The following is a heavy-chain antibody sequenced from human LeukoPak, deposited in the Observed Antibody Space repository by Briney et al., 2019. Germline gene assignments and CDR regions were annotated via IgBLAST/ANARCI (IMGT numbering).Heavy chain of an antibody. CDR2: IIPIFGTA. V-gene: IGHV1-69*01. D-gene: IGHD3-10*01. Sequence: SVKVSCKASGGTFSSHAISWVRQAPGQGLEWMGGIIPIFGTANYAQKFQGRVTITADESTSTAYMELSSLRSEDTAVYYCARGGFGELLGPHDYWGQGTLVTVSS. J-gene: IGHJ4*02. CDR1: GGTFSSHA. CDR3: ARGGFGELLGPHDY.